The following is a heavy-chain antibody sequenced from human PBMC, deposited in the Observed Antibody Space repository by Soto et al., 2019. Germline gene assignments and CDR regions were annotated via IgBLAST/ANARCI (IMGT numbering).Heavy chain of an antibody. CDR3: ARDAHGYPLPQVAFDI. Sequence: ASVKVSCKAPGGTFSSYAISWVRQAPGQGPEWMGGIIPIFGTPKYAQKFQGRVTIAADESTSTAYMELNSLRSEDTAVYYCARDAHGYPLPQVAFDIWGQGTMVTVSS. CDR2: IIPIFGTP. V-gene: IGHV1-69*13. D-gene: IGHD6-25*01. CDR1: GGTFSSYA. J-gene: IGHJ3*02.